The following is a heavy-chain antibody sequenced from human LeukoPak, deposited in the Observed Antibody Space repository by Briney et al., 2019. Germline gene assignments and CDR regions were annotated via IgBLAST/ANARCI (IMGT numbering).Heavy chain of an antibody. V-gene: IGHV3-30*18. CDR2: ISYDGSNK. D-gene: IGHD4-17*01. J-gene: IGHJ4*02. Sequence: PGGSLRLSCAASGFTFSSYGMHWVRQAPGKGLEWVAVISYDGSNKYYADSVKGRFTISRDNSKNTLYLQMNSLRAEDTAVYYCAKDPYGDSFSVNSGDYWGQGTLVTVSS. CDR1: GFTFSSYG. CDR3: AKDPYGDSFSVNSGDY.